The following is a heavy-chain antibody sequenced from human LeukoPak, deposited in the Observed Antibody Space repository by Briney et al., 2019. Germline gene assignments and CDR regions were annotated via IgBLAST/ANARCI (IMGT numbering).Heavy chain of an antibody. CDR3: ARLGLNLGNPDY. V-gene: IGHV4-34*01. CDR2: INHSGST. J-gene: IGHJ4*02. Sequence: PSETLSLTCAVYGGSFSGHYWSWIRQPPGKGLEWIGEINHSGSTSYNPSFKSRFTISVDTSLNQFSLKLSSVTAADTAVYYCARLGLNLGNPDYWGQGTLVTVSS. CDR1: GGSFSGHY. D-gene: IGHD1-14*01.